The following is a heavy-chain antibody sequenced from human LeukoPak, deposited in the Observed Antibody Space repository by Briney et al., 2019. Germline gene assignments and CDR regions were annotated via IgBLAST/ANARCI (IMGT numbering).Heavy chain of an antibody. CDR3: ARDGAIGSSSWYATFWY. CDR2: ISYDGSNK. CDR1: GFTFSSYA. Sequence: GRSLRLSCAASGFTFSSYAMHWVRQAPGKGLEWVAVISYDGSNKYYADSVKGRFTNSRDNSKNTLYLQMNSLRAEDTAVYYCARDGAIGSSSWYATFWYWGQGTLVTVSS. J-gene: IGHJ4*02. V-gene: IGHV3-30*04. D-gene: IGHD6-13*01.